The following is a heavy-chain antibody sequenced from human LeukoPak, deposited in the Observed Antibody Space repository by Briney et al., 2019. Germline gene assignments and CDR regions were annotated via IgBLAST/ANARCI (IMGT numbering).Heavy chain of an antibody. Sequence: PSETLSLTCAVSGYSISSGYYWGWIGQPPGKGLEWIGSIYHSGSTYYNPSLKSRVTISVDTSKNQFSLKLSSVTAADTAVYYCARGVGGSYYGVSDYWGQGTLVTVSS. CDR1: GYSISSGYY. CDR2: IYHSGST. V-gene: IGHV4-38-2*01. D-gene: IGHD1-26*01. J-gene: IGHJ4*02. CDR3: ARGVGGSYYGVSDY.